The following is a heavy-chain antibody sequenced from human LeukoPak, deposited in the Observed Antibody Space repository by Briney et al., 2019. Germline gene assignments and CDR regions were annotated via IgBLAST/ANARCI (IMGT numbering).Heavy chain of an antibody. CDR2: ISYDGSNK. CDR1: GFTLSSYA. Sequence: GRSLRLSCAASGFTLSSYAMHWVRQAPGKGLEWVAVISYDGSNKYYADSVKGRFTISRDNSKNTLYLQMNSLRAEDTAVYYCARADIVVVPAASDYWGQGTLVTVSS. V-gene: IGHV3-30-3*01. D-gene: IGHD2-2*01. J-gene: IGHJ4*02. CDR3: ARADIVVVPAASDY.